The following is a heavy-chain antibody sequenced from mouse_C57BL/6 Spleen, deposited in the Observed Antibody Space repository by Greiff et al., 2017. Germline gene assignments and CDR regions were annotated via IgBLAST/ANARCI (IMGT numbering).Heavy chain of an antibody. CDR1: GYTFTGYW. J-gene: IGHJ2*01. D-gene: IGHD6-5*01. CDR2: ILPGSGST. CDR3: ATKDAWAYYFDY. Sequence: QVQLKESGAELMKPGASVKLSCKATGYTFTGYWIEWVKPRPGHGLEWIGGILPGSGSTNYNEKFKGKAPLTAATSSNTSYMQLSSLTTEDSAIYSCATKDAWAYYFDYWGQGTTLTVSS. V-gene: IGHV1-9*01.